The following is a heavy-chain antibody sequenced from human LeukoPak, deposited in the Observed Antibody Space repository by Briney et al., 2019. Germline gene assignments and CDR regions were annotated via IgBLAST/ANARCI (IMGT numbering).Heavy chain of an antibody. J-gene: IGHJ5*02. CDR1: GYSFTSHY. Sequence: ASVKVSCKASGYSFTSHYMHWVRQAPGQGLEWMGLINPSGSSTLYAQKFQGRVTMTRDMSATTDYMELSSLRSEDTAVYYCARDNSVGDIAWWFDPWGQGTLVTVSS. CDR3: ARDNSVGDIAWWFDP. D-gene: IGHD3-16*02. CDR2: INPSGSST. V-gene: IGHV1-46*01.